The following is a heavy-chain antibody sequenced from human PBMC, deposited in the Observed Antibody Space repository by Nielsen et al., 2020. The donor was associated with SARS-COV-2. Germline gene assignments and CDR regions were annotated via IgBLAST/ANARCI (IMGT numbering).Heavy chain of an antibody. CDR2: INPNSGGT. D-gene: IGHD6-13*01. J-gene: IGHJ6*02. CDR3: ARGMNGIAAAQHYYYGMDV. V-gene: IGHV1-2*02. Sequence: WVRQAPGQGLEWMGWINPNSGGTNYAQKFQGRVTMTRDTSISTAYMELSRLRSGDTAVYYCARGMNGIAAAQHYYYGMDVWGQGTTVTVSS.